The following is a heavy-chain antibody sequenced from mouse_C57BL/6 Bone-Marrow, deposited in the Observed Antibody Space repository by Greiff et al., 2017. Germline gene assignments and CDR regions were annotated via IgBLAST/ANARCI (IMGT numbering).Heavy chain of an antibody. CDR1: GYTFTSSW. Sequence: QVQLQQPGAALVKPGASVKVSCKASGYTFTSSWMHWVQQRPGQGLEWIGRLHPSDSDTNYNQKFKGKATLTVDKSSSTAYMQLSSLTSEDSAVYYCAIFAMDYWGQGTSATVSS. CDR2: LHPSDSDT. CDR3: AIFAMDY. V-gene: IGHV1-74*01. J-gene: IGHJ4*01.